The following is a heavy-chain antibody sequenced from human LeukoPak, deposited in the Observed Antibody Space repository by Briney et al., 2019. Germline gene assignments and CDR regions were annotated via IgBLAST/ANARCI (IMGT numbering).Heavy chain of an antibody. J-gene: IGHJ4*02. Sequence: PGRSLRLSCTGSGFTFGDYAMTWVRQAPGKGLEWVGFIRSQIYGGTPEYAASVKGRFTISRDDSEGVAYLQMNSLETEDTAVYYCTRDQTPYYWGQGTLVTVSS. CDR1: GFTFGDYA. V-gene: IGHV3-49*04. CDR3: TRDQTPYY. CDR2: IRSQIYGGTP.